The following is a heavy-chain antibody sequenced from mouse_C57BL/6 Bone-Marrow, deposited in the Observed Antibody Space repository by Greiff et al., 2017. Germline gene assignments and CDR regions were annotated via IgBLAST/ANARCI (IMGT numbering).Heavy chain of an antibody. CDR2: IDPSDSET. D-gene: IGHD3-3*01. V-gene: IGHV1-52*01. CDR3: ARLQGRAMDY. J-gene: IGHJ4*01. CDR1: GYTFTSYW. Sequence: QVQLQQPGAELVRPGSSVKLSCKASGYTFTSYWMHWVKQRPIQGLEWIGNIDPSDSETHYNQKFKDKATLTVDKSSSTAYMQLSSLTSEDSAVYYCARLQGRAMDYWGQGTSVTVSS.